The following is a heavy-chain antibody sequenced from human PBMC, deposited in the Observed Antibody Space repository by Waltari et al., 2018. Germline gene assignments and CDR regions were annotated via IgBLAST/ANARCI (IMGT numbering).Heavy chain of an antibody. D-gene: IGHD3-16*01. V-gene: IGHV4-39*01. CDR1: GVSITNTSSY. CDR3: ARAARILITFGGVSAFDP. J-gene: IGHJ5*02. Sequence: QVQLQASGPGLVKPSETLSLTCSVSGVSITNTSSYWTWIRQPPGKGLEWIGNIYYSGSTYYTPSRNSRVTMSVDTSKNQFSLNLNSVTAADTAVYYCARAARILITFGGVSAFDPWGQGTLVTVSS. CDR2: IYYSGST.